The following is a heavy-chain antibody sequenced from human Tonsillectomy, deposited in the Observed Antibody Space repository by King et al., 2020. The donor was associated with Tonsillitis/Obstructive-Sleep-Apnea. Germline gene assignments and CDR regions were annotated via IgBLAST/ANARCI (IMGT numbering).Heavy chain of an antibody. Sequence: VQLVESGGGLVKPGGSLRLSCAASGFTFSNAWMSWVRQAPGKGLEWVGRIKSKTYGGTTDYAAPVKGRFTISRDDSKNTLYLQMNSLKTEDTAVYYCTTDRGSSGYWGQGTLVTVSS. CDR1: GFTFSNAW. D-gene: IGHD1-26*01. CDR2: IKSKTYGGTT. CDR3: TTDRGSSGY. J-gene: IGHJ4*02. V-gene: IGHV3-15*01.